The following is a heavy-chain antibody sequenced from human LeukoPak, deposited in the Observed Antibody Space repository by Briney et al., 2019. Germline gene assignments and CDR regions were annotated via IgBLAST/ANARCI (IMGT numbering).Heavy chain of an antibody. CDR2: IIPIFGTA. Sequence: SVKVSCKASGYTFTSYAMHWVRQAPGQGLEWMGGIIPIFGTANYAQKFQGRVTITADESTSTAYMELSSLRSEDTAVYYCARGYDSSGYYMDYFDYWGQGTLVTVSS. D-gene: IGHD3-22*01. V-gene: IGHV1-69*13. J-gene: IGHJ4*02. CDR1: GYTFTSYA. CDR3: ARGYDSSGYYMDYFDY.